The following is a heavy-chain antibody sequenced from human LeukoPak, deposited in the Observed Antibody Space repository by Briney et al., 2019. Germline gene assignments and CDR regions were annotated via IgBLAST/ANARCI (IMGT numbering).Heavy chain of an antibody. Sequence: PGGSLRLSCAASGFTFSNAWMSWVRQAPGKGLEWVGRIKSKTDGGTTDYAAPVKGRFTISRDDSKNTLYLQMNSLKTEDTAMYYCTTQAVTQYYFDYWGQGTLVTVSS. CDR1: GFTFSNAW. CDR3: TTQAVTQYYFDY. V-gene: IGHV3-15*01. CDR2: IKSKTDGGTT. D-gene: IGHD4-11*01. J-gene: IGHJ4*02.